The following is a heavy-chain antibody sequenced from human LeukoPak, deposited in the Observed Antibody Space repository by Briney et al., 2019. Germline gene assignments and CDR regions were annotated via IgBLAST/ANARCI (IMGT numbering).Heavy chain of an antibody. V-gene: IGHV4-31*03. Sequence: SETLSLTCTVSGGSISSGGYYWSWIRQHPGKGLEWIGYIYYSGSTYYNPSLKSRVTISVDTSKNQFSLKLSSVTAADTAVYYCARHESSGWYYFDYWGQGTLVTVSS. CDR3: ARHESSGWYYFDY. J-gene: IGHJ4*02. D-gene: IGHD6-19*01. CDR1: GGSISSGGYY. CDR2: IYYSGST.